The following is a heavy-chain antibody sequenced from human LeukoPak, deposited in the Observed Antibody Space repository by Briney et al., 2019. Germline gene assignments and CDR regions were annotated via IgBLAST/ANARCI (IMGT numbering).Heavy chain of an antibody. CDR3: AKDLRAYCSSTSCYGTGFDY. D-gene: IGHD2-2*01. J-gene: IGHJ4*02. Sequence: GGSLRLSCAASGFTFSSYAMSWVRQAPGKGLEWVSAISGSGGSTYYADSVKGRFTISRDNSKNTLYLQMNSLRAGDTAVYYCAKDLRAYCSSTSCYGTGFDYWGQGTLVTVSS. V-gene: IGHV3-23*01. CDR2: ISGSGGST. CDR1: GFTFSSYA.